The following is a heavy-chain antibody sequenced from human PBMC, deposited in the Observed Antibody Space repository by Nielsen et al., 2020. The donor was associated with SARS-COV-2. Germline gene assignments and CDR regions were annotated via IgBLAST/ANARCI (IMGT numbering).Heavy chain of an antibody. Sequence: GGSLRLSCAASGFTFSSYEMNWVRQAPGKGLEWVSYISSSGSTIYYADSVKGRFTISRDNAKNSLYLQMNSLRAEDTAVYYCARDSAGNFDLWGRGTLVTVSS. V-gene: IGHV3-48*03. CDR1: GFTFSSYE. D-gene: IGHD3-10*01. J-gene: IGHJ2*01. CDR2: ISSSGSTI. CDR3: ARDSAGNFDL.